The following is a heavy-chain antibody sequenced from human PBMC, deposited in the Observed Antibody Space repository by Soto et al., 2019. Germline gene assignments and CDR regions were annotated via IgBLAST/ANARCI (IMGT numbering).Heavy chain of an antibody. J-gene: IGHJ4*02. CDR3: ARGGLQGSGNHYNDN. Sequence: EVQLVESGGGLVQPGGSLRLSCAASGFTFNSYWMHWVRQAPGKGLVWVSRINPDGRSTNYADSVKGRFTISRDNAKNTLYLQMNSLSADDTAVYHCARGGLQGSGNHYNDNWGQGTLVTVSS. CDR2: INPDGRST. D-gene: IGHD3-10*01. V-gene: IGHV3-74*01. CDR1: GFTFNSYW.